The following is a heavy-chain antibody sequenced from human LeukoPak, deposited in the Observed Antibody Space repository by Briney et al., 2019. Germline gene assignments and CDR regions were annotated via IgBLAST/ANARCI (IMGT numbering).Heavy chain of an antibody. V-gene: IGHV1-18*04. CDR2: ISAYNGNT. CDR1: GYTFTGYY. Sequence: GASVKVSCKASGYTFTGYYMHWVRQAPGQGLEWMGWISAYNGNTNYAQKLQGRVTMTTDTSTSTAYMELRSLRSDDTAVYYCARHYYGSGSENWFDPWGQGTLVTVSS. D-gene: IGHD3-10*01. J-gene: IGHJ5*02. CDR3: ARHYYGSGSENWFDP.